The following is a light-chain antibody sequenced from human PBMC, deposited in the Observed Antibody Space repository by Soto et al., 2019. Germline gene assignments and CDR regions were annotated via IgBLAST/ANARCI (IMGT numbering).Light chain of an antibody. CDR1: NSNIGNNE. V-gene: IGLV1-36*01. CDR3: ASWDDSLNVYV. J-gene: IGLJ1*01. CDR2: YND. Sequence: QSVLTQPPSVSEAPRQRVTISCSGSNSNIGNNEVSWYQQLPGKAPKLLIFYNDLLPSGVSDRFSGSKSGTSASLAISGLQSEEEADYYCASWDDSLNVYVFGTGTKVT.